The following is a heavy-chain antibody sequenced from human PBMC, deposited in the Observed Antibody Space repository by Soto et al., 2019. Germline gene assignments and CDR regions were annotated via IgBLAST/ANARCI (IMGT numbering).Heavy chain of an antibody. CDR2: IIPILGIA. CDR1: GGTFSSYT. J-gene: IGHJ4*02. V-gene: IGHV1-69*04. D-gene: IGHD4-17*01. CDR3: ARDGDYGDYVRY. Sequence: SVKVSCKASGGTFSSYTISWVRQAPGQGLEWMGRIIPILGIANYAQKFQGRVTITADKSTSTAYMELSSLRSEDTAVYYCARDGDYGDYVRYWGQGTLVTVSS.